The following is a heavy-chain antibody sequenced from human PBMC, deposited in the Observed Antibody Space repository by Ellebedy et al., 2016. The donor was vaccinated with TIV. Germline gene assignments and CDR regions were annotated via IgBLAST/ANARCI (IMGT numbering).Heavy chain of an antibody. J-gene: IGHJ6*02. CDR3: ARSYYYYGMDV. CDR1: GFTFDDYA. Sequence: GESLKISCAASGFTFDDYAMHWVRQAPGKGLEWVSLISGDGGSTYYADYVKGRFTISRDNSKNSLYLQMNSLRAEDMALYYCARSYYYYGMDVWGQGTTVTVSS. CDR2: ISGDGGST. V-gene: IGHV3-43*02.